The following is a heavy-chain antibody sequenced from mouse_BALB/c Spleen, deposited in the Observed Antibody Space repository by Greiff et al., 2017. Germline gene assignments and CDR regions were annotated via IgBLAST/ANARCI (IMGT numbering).Heavy chain of an antibody. Sequence: EVKVVESGGGLVKPGGSLKLSCAASGFTFSSYAMSWVRQTPEKRLEWVATISSGGSYTYYPDSVKGRFTISRDNAKNTLYLQMSSLRSEDTAMYYCARPYYYGSSYRYYFDYWGQGTTLTVSS. D-gene: IGHD1-1*01. J-gene: IGHJ2*01. CDR1: GFTFSSYA. CDR3: ARPYYYGSSYRYYFDY. CDR2: ISSGGSYT. V-gene: IGHV5-9-3*01.